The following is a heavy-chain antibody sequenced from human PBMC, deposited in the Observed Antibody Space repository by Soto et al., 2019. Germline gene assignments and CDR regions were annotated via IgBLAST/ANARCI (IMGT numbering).Heavy chain of an antibody. J-gene: IGHJ4*02. CDR3: ARDRTGTTEFVY. CDR2: ISAYNGNT. CDR1: GYTFTSYD. V-gene: IGHV1-18*01. Sequence: ASVKVSCKASGYTFTSYDINWVRQATGQGLEWMGWISAYNGNTNYAQKLQGRVTMTTDTSTSTAYMELRSLRSDDTAVYYCARDRTGTTEFVYWGQGTLVTVSS. D-gene: IGHD1-7*01.